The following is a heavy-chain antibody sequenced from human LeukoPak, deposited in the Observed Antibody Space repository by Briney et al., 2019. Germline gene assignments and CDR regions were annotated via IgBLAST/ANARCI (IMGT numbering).Heavy chain of an antibody. Sequence: PGRSLRLSCAASGFTFSSYAMHWVRQAPGKGLEWVAVISYDGSNKYYAGSVKGRFTISRDNSKNTLYLQMNSLRAEDTAVYYCARDRYGDYGDFDYWGQGTLVTVSS. CDR3: ARDRYGDYGDFDY. V-gene: IGHV3-30*04. CDR2: ISYDGSNK. CDR1: GFTFSSYA. J-gene: IGHJ4*02. D-gene: IGHD4-17*01.